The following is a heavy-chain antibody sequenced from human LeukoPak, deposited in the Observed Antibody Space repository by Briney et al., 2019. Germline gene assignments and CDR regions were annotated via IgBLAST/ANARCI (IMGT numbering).Heavy chain of an antibody. V-gene: IGHV3-9*01. CDR2: ISWNSGSI. J-gene: IGHJ6*02. D-gene: IGHD7-27*01. Sequence: VRXAPGXGLEWVSGISWNSGSIGYADSVKGRFTISRDNAKNSLYLQMNSLRAEDTALYYCAKDRLGTYYYYGMDVWGQGTTVXVSS. CDR3: AKDRLGTYYYYGMDV.